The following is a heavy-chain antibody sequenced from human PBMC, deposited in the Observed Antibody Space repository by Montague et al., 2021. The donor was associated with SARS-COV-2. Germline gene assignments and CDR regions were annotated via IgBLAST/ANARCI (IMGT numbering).Heavy chain of an antibody. CDR3: ARGYYDILTGYLNAFDI. D-gene: IGHD3-9*01. J-gene: IGHJ3*02. CDR2: XXWDDDK. V-gene: IGHV2-70*11. Sequence: PALVKPTQTLTLTCTFSGFSLSTSGMCVSRIRQPPGKALEWLARXXWDDDKYYSTSLKTRLTISKDTSKNQVVLTMTNMDPVDTATYYCARGYYDILTGYLNAFDIWGQGTMVTVSS. CDR1: GFSLSTSGMC.